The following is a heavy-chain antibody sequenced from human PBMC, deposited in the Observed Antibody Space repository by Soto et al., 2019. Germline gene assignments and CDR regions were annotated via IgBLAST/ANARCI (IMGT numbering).Heavy chain of an antibody. D-gene: IGHD6-25*01. CDR3: ATSNTLLAAADFDY. J-gene: IGHJ4*02. CDR2: IYSGGST. CDR1: GFTVSSNY. V-gene: IGHV3-66*01. Sequence: GGSLRLSCAASGFTVSSNYMSWVRQAPGKGLEWVSVIYSGGSTYYADSVKGRFTISRDNSKNTLYLQMNSLRAEDTAVYYCATSNTLLAAADFDYWGQGTLVTVSS.